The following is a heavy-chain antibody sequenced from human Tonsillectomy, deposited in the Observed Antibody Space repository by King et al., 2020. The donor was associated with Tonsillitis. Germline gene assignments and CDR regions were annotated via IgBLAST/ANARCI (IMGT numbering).Heavy chain of an antibody. CDR1: GYSITSGYY. J-gene: IGHJ4*02. CDR2: IFHSGRT. Sequence: QLQESGPGLVKPSETLSLTCAVSGYSITSGYYWGWIRQPPRKQLEWIGNIFHSGRTFYNPSLESRVTLSVDTSKNQVFLKLTSVTAADTALYYCARDRREGADYWGQGTLVTVSS. CDR3: ARDRREGADY. V-gene: IGHV4-38-2*02. D-gene: IGHD1-26*01.